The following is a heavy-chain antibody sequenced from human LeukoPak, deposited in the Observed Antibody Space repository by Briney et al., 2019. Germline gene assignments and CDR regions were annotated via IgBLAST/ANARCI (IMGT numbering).Heavy chain of an antibody. CDR1: GIVFSTTA. V-gene: IGHV3-23*01. CDR2: ISGGGERT. J-gene: IGHJ5*02. CDR3: GTDGGQYSSGPEFDP. D-gene: IGHD6-19*01. Sequence: PGGSLRLSCGASGIVFSTTAMNWARQSPGRGLERVSAISGGGERTFYAGSVKGRFTISRDNSKNMLYLQMNSLRVDDTAIYFCGTDGGQYSSGPEFDPRGQGALVTVSS.